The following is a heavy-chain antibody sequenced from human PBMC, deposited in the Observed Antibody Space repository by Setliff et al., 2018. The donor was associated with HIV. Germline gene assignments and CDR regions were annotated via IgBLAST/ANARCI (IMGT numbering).Heavy chain of an antibody. CDR2: ISPDNGAA. CDR3: ARPRVFDSFDV. V-gene: IGHV1-2*06. J-gene: IGHJ3*01. Sequence: ASVKVSCKAIGYMILGYKMSWVRQAPGQGLEWIGRISPDNGAAEYAPKFQGRVRMTLDTSISTAYLEIPRLTSDDTAVYYCARPRVFDSFDVWGQGTLVTVSS. CDR1: GYMILGYK.